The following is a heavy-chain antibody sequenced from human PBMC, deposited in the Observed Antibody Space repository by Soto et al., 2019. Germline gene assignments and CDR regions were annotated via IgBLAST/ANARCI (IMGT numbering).Heavy chain of an antibody. D-gene: IGHD3-10*01. CDR3: ARDSGSAKYGLDV. V-gene: IGHV3-30*03. J-gene: IGHJ6*02. CDR1: GFTFSSYG. CDR2: ISYDGSTK. Sequence: QVQLVESGGGVVQPGRSLRLSCAASGFTFSSYGMHWVRQAPGKGLEWVAVISYDGSTKYYADSVKGRFTISRDNSKNTLYLQMNSLRAEDTAVYYCARDSGSAKYGLDVWGQGTMVTVSS.